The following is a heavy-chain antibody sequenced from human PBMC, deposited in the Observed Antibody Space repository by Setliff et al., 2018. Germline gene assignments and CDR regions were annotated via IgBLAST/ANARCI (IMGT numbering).Heavy chain of an antibody. CDR2: IYYSGST. Sequence: TSETLSLTCTVSGGSISSSSDYWGWIRQPPGKGLEWIGSIYYSGSTYYNPSLKSRVTISVDTSKNQFSLKLSSVTAADTAVYYCARAEYYYGSGSFHPYYMDVWGQGTTVTVSS. CDR1: GGSISSSSDY. D-gene: IGHD3-10*01. V-gene: IGHV4-39*07. J-gene: IGHJ6*03. CDR3: ARAEYYYGSGSFHPYYMDV.